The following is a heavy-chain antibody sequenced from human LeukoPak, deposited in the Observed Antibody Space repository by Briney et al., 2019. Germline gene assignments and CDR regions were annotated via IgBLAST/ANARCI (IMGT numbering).Heavy chain of an antibody. Sequence: ASVKVSCKASGYTFTDSDIHWVRQAPGQGLEWLGWMDPNSGKTGHAQKFQGRVTLSRNTSISTAYMEISSLRSDDTAVYYCATLHGYDALDIWGQGTMVTVSS. J-gene: IGHJ3*02. V-gene: IGHV1-8*03. CDR2: MDPNSGKT. CDR3: ATLHGYDALDI. CDR1: GYTFTDSD. D-gene: IGHD2-15*01.